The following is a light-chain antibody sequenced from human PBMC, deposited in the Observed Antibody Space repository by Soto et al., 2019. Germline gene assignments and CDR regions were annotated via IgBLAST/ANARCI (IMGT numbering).Light chain of an antibody. CDR1: SSDVGNYNL. V-gene: IGLV2-23*02. CDR3: CSYASRSTSFYV. CDR2: EVT. Sequence: QSALTQPASVSGSPGQSITISCTGSSSDVGNYNLVSWYQQHPGKAPKLMIYEVTKRPSGVSNRFSGSKSGNTASLTISGLQAEDEADYYCCSYASRSTSFYVFGTGTKVTVL. J-gene: IGLJ1*01.